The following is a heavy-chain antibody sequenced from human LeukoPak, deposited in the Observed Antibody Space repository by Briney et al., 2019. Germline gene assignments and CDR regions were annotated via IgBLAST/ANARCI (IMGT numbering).Heavy chain of an antibody. CDR2: ISYDGSNK. CDR1: GFSFSGHG. J-gene: IGHJ4*02. Sequence: GGSLRLSCAASGFSFSGHGMHWVRQAPGKGLEWVAVISYDGSNKYYADSVKGRFTISRDNPKNTLYLQMNSLRAEDTAVYYCARGPEDGRYYFDYWGQGTLVTVSS. V-gene: IGHV3-30*19. CDR3: ARGPEDGRYYFDY.